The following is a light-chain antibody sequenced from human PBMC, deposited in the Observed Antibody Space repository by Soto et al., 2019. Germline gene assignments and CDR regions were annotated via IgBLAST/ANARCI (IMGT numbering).Light chain of an antibody. J-gene: IGLJ1*01. V-gene: IGLV2-14*01. CDR3: SSSTGSSTYV. CDR2: EVS. CDR1: STDVGGYNY. Sequence: QSVLTQPASVSGSPGQSITISCTGGSTDVGGYNYVSWYQQHPAKAPKLLIYEVSHRPSGVSNRFSGSKSGDTASLTISGLQAEDEADYYCSSSTGSSTYVFGTGTKVTVL.